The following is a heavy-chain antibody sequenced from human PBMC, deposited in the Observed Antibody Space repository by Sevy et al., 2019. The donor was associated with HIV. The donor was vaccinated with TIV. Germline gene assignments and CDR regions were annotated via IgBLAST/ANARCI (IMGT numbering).Heavy chain of an antibody. Sequence: GGSLRLSCAASGFTFSIYAMHWVRQAPGKGLEGVAVISYDGSNKYYADSVKGRFTISRDNSKNTLYLQMNSLRAEDTAVYYCARNYYDSSLRNWGQGTLVTVSS. D-gene: IGHD3-22*01. CDR1: GFTFSIYA. V-gene: IGHV3-30-3*01. J-gene: IGHJ1*01. CDR3: ARNYYDSSLRN. CDR2: ISYDGSNK.